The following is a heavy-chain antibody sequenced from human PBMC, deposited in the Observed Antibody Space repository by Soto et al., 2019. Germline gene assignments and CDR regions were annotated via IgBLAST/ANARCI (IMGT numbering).Heavy chain of an antibody. V-gene: IGHV3-23*01. Sequence: GGSLRLSCAASGFTFSSYAMSWVRQAPGKGLEWVSAISGSGGSTYYADSVKGRFTISRDNSKNTLYLQMNSLRAEDTAVYYCAKDDAYSSSWPYYYYGMDVWGQGTTVTVSS. CDR2: ISGSGGST. CDR1: GFTFSSYA. CDR3: AKDDAYSSSWPYYYYGMDV. D-gene: IGHD6-13*01. J-gene: IGHJ6*02.